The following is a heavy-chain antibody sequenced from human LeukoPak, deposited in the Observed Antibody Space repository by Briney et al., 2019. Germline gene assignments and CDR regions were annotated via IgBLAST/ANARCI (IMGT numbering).Heavy chain of an antibody. CDR2: VSYSGEST. CDR1: GFTFSGYT. Sequence: PGGSLRLSCAASGFTFSGYTMMWVRQAPGKGLEWVSTVSYSGESTYYADSVRGRFTISRDNSRGTLYLRMDRLTAEGTAVYYCARAPFDYWGQGTLLTVSS. J-gene: IGHJ4*02. V-gene: IGHV3-23*01. CDR3: ARAPFDY.